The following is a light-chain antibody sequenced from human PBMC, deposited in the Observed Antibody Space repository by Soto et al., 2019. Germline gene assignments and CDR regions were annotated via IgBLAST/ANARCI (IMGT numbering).Light chain of an antibody. CDR1: QDISYF. J-gene: IGKJ5*01. Sequence: QLTQSPSSLSASIGDRVTVTCLASQDISYFLAWYQQKPGKAPKLLIYAASTLQSGVPSRFSGSGSGTDFTLTISSLQPEDFATYFCQQLNSYPLTFGQGTRLEIK. CDR2: AAS. V-gene: IGKV1-9*01. CDR3: QQLNSYPLT.